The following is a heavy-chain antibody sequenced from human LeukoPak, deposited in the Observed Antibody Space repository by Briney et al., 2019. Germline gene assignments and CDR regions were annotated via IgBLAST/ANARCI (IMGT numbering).Heavy chain of an antibody. CDR1: GGSISTHY. V-gene: IGHV4-59*11. CDR2: IFYSGSA. CDR3: ARVSVGGTGPDS. D-gene: IGHD1-14*01. Sequence: TSETLSLTCTVSGGSISTHYWSWIRQPPGKGLEWVGFIFYSGSATYNPSLQSRVTISLDTPNTQFSLTLSSVTAADTAVYYCARVSVGGTGPDSWGQGALVTVSS. J-gene: IGHJ5*01.